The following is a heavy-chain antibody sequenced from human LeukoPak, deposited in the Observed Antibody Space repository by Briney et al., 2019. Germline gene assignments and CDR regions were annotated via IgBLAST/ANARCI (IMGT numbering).Heavy chain of an antibody. CDR1: GYTFTNYA. J-gene: IGHJ4*02. CDR3: ARLRYLDWSIDF. D-gene: IGHD3-9*01. V-gene: IGHV1-3*01. CDR2: INVGNGNT. Sequence: ASVNVSCKASGYTFTNYAMHWVRQAPGQRLEWMGWINVGNGNTKYSQKFQGRVTITRDTSATTVYMELNSLRSEDTAVYSCARLRYLDWSIDFWGQGTLVTVSS.